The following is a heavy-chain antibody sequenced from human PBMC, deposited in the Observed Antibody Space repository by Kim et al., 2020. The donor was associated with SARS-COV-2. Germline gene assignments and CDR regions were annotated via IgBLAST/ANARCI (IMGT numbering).Heavy chain of an antibody. CDR3: ATDHPSSGWPAFDS. CDR2: INNGGNA. CDR1: GFTFTSRA. J-gene: IGHJ4*02. D-gene: IGHD6-19*01. Sequence: GGSLRLSCAASGFTFTSRAMSWVRQAPGKGPEWVASINNGGNAYYADSVKGRFTVSRDITRDTLYLQMNNLRAEDTALYYCATDHPSSGWPAFDSWGQGT. V-gene: IGHV3-23*01.